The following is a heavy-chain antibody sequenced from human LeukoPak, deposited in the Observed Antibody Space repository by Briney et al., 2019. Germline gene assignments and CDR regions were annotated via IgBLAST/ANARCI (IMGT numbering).Heavy chain of an antibody. CDR1: GYTFTSYY. Sequence: GASVKVSCKASGYTFTSYYMHWVRQAPGQGLEWMGIINPSGGSTSYAQKFQGRVTMTRDTSTSTVYMELSSLRSEDTAVYYCARAAIRCSSTSCYTGLASVVLYWGQGTLVTVSS. CDR3: ARAAIRCSSTSCYTGLASVVLY. D-gene: IGHD2-2*02. V-gene: IGHV1-46*01. CDR2: INPSGGST. J-gene: IGHJ4*02.